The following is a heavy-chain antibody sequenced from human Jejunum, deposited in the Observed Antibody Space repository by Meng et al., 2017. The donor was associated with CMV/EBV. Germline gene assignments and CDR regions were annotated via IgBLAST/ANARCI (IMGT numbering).Heavy chain of an antibody. J-gene: IGHJ4*02. Sequence: VSGGSISTYYWTWFRQPPGKGLEWVAHVYSSGSATYNPSLQSRVTMSVDASKNQFFLNLSSVTAADTAVYYCARGHGLLRPSDTWGQGLLVTVSS. CDR1: GGSISTYY. V-gene: IGHV4-4*07. CDR3: ARGHGLLRPSDT. D-gene: IGHD2-21*01. CDR2: VYSSGSA.